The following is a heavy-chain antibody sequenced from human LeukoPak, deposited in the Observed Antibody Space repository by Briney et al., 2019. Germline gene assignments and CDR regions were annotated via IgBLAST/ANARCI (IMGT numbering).Heavy chain of an antibody. CDR1: GFTFSSYA. CDR2: ISGSGGST. D-gene: IGHD2-15*01. Sequence: GGSLRLSCAASGFTFSSYAMSWVRQAPGKGLEWVSAISGSGGSTYYADSVKGRFTISRDNSKNTLYLQMNSLRAEDTAVYYCAKDGDVGYCSGGSCQRALYYYYMDVWGKGTTVTISS. V-gene: IGHV3-23*01. J-gene: IGHJ6*03. CDR3: AKDGDVGYCSGGSCQRALYYYYMDV.